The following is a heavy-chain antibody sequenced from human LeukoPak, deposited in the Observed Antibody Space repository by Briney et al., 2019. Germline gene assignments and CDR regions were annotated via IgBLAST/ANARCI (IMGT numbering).Heavy chain of an antibody. J-gene: IGHJ4*02. CDR2: VSLDGSEK. CDR1: EFTFGDYW. CDR3: ARGQFQLS. V-gene: IGHV3-7*04. Sequence: GGSLRLSCAASEFTFGDYWMTGVRQAPGKGLEWVANVSLDGSEKYYVDSVKGRFTISRDNAKDSLYLQMNSLRAEDTAVYYCARGQFQLSWGQGALVTVSS. D-gene: IGHD1-1*01.